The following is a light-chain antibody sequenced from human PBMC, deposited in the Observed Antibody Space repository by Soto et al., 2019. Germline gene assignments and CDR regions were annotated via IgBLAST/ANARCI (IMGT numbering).Light chain of an antibody. V-gene: IGKV1-39*01. CDR1: QNIGRF. Sequence: DLQMSQSASSVSASVGDRVTITCRASQNIGRFLNWHQQKPGKAPNVLINVASTLRSGVPSRFSGSGSGTDFNLTINSLQPEDFATYFCQQSFTTPLTFGGGAKVDIK. J-gene: IGKJ4*01. CDR2: VAS. CDR3: QQSFTTPLT.